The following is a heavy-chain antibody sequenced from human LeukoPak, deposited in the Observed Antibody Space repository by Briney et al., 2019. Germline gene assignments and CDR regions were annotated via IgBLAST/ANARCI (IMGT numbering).Heavy chain of an antibody. V-gene: IGHV5-51*01. CDR3: ARDRGVVTMDPRGAFDI. Sequence: GESLKISCKGSGYSFTSYWIGWVRQMPGKDLEWMGIIYPGDSDTRYSPSFQGQVTISADKSISTAYLQWSRLRSDDTAVYYCARDRGVVTMDPRGAFDIWGQGTMVTVSS. CDR1: GYSFTSYW. CDR2: IYPGDSDT. D-gene: IGHD3-10*01. J-gene: IGHJ3*02.